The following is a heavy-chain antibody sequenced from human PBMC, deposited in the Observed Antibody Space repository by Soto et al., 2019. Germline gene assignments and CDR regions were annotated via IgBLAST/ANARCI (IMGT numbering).Heavy chain of an antibody. V-gene: IGHV3-23*01. J-gene: IGHJ5*02. CDR2: ISGHGDET. CDR1: GFTFGHSA. Sequence: EVHLLESGGGLVQPGGSLRLSCVTSGFTFGHSAKTWVRQAPGKGLEWDSTISGHGDETFYADSAKGRFIISGDSYRNTVYLEMNSLRTEDTAVYYCAKGGHYSAFDPWGQGVLVTVSS. D-gene: IGHD3-10*01. CDR3: AKGGHYSAFDP.